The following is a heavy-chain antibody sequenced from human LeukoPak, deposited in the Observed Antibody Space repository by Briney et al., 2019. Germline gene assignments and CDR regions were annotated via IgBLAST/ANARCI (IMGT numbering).Heavy chain of an antibody. CDR2: ISYDGSNK. D-gene: IGHD1-1*01. V-gene: IGHV3-30*03. CDR1: GFTFSSYG. Sequence: GGSLRLSCAASGFTFSSYGMHWVRQAPGKGLEWVAVISYDGSNKYYADSVKGRFTISRDNSKNTLYLQMNSLRAEDTAVYYCASGPYNWNYWGQGTLVTVSS. CDR3: ASGPYNWNY. J-gene: IGHJ4*02.